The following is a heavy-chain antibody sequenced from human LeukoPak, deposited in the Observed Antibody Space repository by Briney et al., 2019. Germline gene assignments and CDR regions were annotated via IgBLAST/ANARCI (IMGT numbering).Heavy chain of an antibody. J-gene: IGHJ4*02. Sequence: GGSLRLSCVASDFSFTTYTMGWVRQAPGKGLEWVSSISGGDPTTYYADSVKGRFTISRDNAKKSLHLQMDSLRAEDTAVYYCARDPYGDYGDCFDYWGQGTLVIVSS. CDR2: ISGGDPTT. V-gene: IGHV3-48*04. CDR1: DFSFTTYT. D-gene: IGHD4-17*01. CDR3: ARDPYGDYGDCFDY.